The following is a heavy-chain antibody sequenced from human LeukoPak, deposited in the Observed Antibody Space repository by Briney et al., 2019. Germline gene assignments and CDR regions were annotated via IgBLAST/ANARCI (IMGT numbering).Heavy chain of an antibody. D-gene: IGHD2-2*01. CDR3: ARGRCSNTACYYAPGFDY. J-gene: IGHJ4*02. CDR2: INPNSGVT. Sequence: ASVKVSCKASGYTFTAYYMHWVRQAPGQGLEWMGWINPNSGVTNYAQRFQGWVTITADTSAGTVYMELGRLRSDDTAIYYCARGRCSNTACYYAPGFDYWGQGTLVTVSS. CDR1: GYTFTAYY. V-gene: IGHV1-2*04.